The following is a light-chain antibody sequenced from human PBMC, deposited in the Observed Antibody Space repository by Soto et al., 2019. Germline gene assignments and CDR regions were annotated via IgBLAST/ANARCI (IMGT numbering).Light chain of an antibody. CDR3: QKYDFAPWT. V-gene: IGKV1-27*01. CDR1: QGISNY. Sequence: DIQMTQSPSSLSASVRDRVTITCRASQGISNYLAWYQQKPGKVPKLLIYAASTSQSGVPSRFSGSGSGTDFTHTISSLQPEDVATYYCQKYDFAPWTFGQGTKVEIK. J-gene: IGKJ1*01. CDR2: AAS.